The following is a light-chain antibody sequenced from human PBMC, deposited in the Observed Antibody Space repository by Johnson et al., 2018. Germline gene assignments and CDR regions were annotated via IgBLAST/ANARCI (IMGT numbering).Light chain of an antibody. CDR2: ENN. CDR3: GTWASSLSAGNV. Sequence: QSVLTQPPSVSAAPGQKVTISCSGSSSNIGNNYVSWYQQLPGTAPKLLIYENNKRPSGIPDRFSGSKSGTSATLGITGRPTGDEADYYCGTWASSLSAGNVFGTGTKVPVL. CDR1: SSNIGNNY. V-gene: IGLV1-51*02. J-gene: IGLJ1*01.